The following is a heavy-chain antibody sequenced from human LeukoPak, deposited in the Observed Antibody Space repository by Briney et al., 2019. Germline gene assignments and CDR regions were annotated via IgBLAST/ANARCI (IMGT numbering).Heavy chain of an antibody. CDR3: AREAPYSSDDY. V-gene: IGHV1-18*01. CDR1: GYTFPIYG. CDR2: ISGYNGNT. D-gene: IGHD6-25*01. Sequence: ASVKVSCKASGYTFPIYGISWVGQAPGQGLEWMGWISGYNGNTNYAQKFQGRVTMTTDTSTSTAYMELRSLKSDDTAVYYCAREAPYSSDDYWGQGTPVTVSS. J-gene: IGHJ4*02.